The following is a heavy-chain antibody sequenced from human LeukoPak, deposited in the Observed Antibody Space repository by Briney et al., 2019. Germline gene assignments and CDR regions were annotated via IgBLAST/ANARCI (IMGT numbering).Heavy chain of an antibody. CDR2: ISSSGSTK. CDR1: GFTFSNYA. J-gene: IGHJ4*02. Sequence: PGGSLRLSCAASGFTFSNYAMNWVRLAPGKGLEWVSYISSSGSTKYYADSVKGRFTISRDNAKNSLYLQMNSLRAEDTAVYYCARALRAVRGYYFDYWGQGTLVTVSS. D-gene: IGHD3-10*01. CDR3: ARALRAVRGYYFDY. V-gene: IGHV3-48*03.